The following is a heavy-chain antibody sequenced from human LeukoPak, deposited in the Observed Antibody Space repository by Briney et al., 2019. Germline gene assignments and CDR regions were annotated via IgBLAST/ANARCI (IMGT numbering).Heavy chain of an antibody. CDR3: ARDRHIVVVVAASNWFDP. V-gene: IGHV1-8*01. J-gene: IGHJ5*02. D-gene: IGHD2-15*01. CDR2: MNPNSGNT. CDR1: GYTFTIYD. Sequence: ASVKVSCKTSGYTFTIYDINWVRQATGQGLEWMGWMNPNSGNTGYAQKFQGRVTMTRDTSISTAYMELSRLRSDDTAVYYCARDRHIVVVVAASNWFDPWGQGTLVTVSS.